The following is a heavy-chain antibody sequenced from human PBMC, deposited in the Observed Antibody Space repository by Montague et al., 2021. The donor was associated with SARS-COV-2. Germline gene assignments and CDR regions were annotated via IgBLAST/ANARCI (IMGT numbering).Heavy chain of an antibody. J-gene: IGHJ4*02. D-gene: IGHD3-10*01. Sequence: SLRLSCAASGFTFRSYWMHWVRQVPGRGPVWVSRIKPDGTSTHYAASVQGRFTISRDNAKNTLSLQMNNLSAEDTAVYYCVRPLWFGDSDYFFESWGQGTLVTVSS. CDR3: VRPLWFGDSDYFFES. CDR2: IKPDGTST. V-gene: IGHV3-74*01. CDR1: GFTFRSYW.